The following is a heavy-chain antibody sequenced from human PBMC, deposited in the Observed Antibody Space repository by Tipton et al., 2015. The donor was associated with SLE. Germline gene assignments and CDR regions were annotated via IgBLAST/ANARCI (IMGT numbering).Heavy chain of an antibody. D-gene: IGHD3-22*01. J-gene: IGHJ4*02. CDR2: ISGSGGST. CDR1: GFTFSSFA. CDR3: AKGVSADSGYYSPLTY. V-gene: IGHV3-23*01. Sequence: SLRLSCAASGFTFSSFAMTWVRQAPRKGLEWVSAISGSGGSTYYADSVKGRFTISRDNSKNTLYLQMNSLRAEDTAVYYCAKGVSADSGYYSPLTYWGQGTLVTVSS.